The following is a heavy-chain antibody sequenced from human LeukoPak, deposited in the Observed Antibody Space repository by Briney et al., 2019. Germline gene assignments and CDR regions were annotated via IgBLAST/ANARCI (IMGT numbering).Heavy chain of an antibody. D-gene: IGHD3-3*01. CDR3: AVNDFWSGYFNYYYMDV. V-gene: IGHV1-2*02. CDR1: GFSFTNYY. Sequence: ASVKVSCKASGFSFTNYYMHWVRQAPGQGLEWMGWINPNSGGTNYAQKFQGRVTMTRDTSISTAYMELSRLRSDDTAVYYCAVNDFWSGYFNYYYMDVWGKGTTVTVSS. CDR2: INPNSGGT. J-gene: IGHJ6*03.